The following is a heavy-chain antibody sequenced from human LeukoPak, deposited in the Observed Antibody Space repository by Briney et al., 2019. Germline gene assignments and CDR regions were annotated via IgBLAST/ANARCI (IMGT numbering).Heavy chain of an antibody. Sequence: GGSLRLSCAASGFTFSNYNMNWVRQAPGKGLEWVSSITTSSTYMYYADSVRGLFTISRDNAKNSLYLQMNSLTAEDTAVYYCGEYNWFDRWGQRTLVTVSS. J-gene: IGHJ5*02. CDR2: ITTSSTYM. CDR3: GEYNWFDR. CDR1: GFTFSNYN. V-gene: IGHV3-21*01.